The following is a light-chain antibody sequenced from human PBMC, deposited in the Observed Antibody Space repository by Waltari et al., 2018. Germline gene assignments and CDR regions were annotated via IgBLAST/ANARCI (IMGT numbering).Light chain of an antibody. V-gene: IGLV3-25*03. J-gene: IGLJ3*02. CDR1: ALPKDD. CDR2: KDT. Sequence: SYELTQPPSVSVSPGQTARITCSGAALPKDDAQWYQQKPGQVPVLVMYKDTERPAGNPGRFSGYTAGITVTLTIGGVQAEDEADYYCQSADTSGSWVFGGGTKLAVL. CDR3: QSADTSGSWV.